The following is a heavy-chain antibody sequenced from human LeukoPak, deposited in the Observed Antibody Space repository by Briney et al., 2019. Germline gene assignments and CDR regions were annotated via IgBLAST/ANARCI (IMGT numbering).Heavy chain of an antibody. J-gene: IGHJ5*02. Sequence: GASVKVSCKASGGTFSSYAISWVRQAPGQGLEWMGGIIPIFGTANYAHKFQGRVTITADESTSTAYMELSSLRSEDTAVYYCARDIEGWVVPAALVGFDPWGQGTLVTVSS. D-gene: IGHD2-2*01. V-gene: IGHV1-69*13. CDR3: ARDIEGWVVPAALVGFDP. CDR1: GGTFSSYA. CDR2: IIPIFGTA.